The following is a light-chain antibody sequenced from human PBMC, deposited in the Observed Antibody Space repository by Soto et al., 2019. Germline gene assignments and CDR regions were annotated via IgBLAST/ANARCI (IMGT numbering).Light chain of an antibody. CDR3: QQRSNWLT. CDR1: QSVNHN. Sequence: VMTQSPDTLSASPGERVSLSCRASQSVNHNLAWYQQKPGQAPRLLIYDASNRATGIPARFSGSGSGTDFTLTISSLEPEDFAVYYCQQRSNWLTFGGGTKVDNK. J-gene: IGKJ4*01. V-gene: IGKV3-11*01. CDR2: DAS.